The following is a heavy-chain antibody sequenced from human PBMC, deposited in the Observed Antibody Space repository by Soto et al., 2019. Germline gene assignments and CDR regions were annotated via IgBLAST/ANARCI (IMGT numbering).Heavy chain of an antibody. CDR2: INWNTVNI. CDR3: ARGSHSDYGDYGYFEF. CDR1: GFTFDDFA. V-gene: IGHV3-9*01. D-gene: IGHD4-17*01. J-gene: IGHJ4*02. Sequence: PGGSLRLSCTASGFTFDDFAMHWVRQVPGKGLEWVSGINWNTVNIAYADSVKGRFTISRDNGKNSLYLQMNSLKTEDTALYYCARGSHSDYGDYGYFEFWGQGALVTSPQ.